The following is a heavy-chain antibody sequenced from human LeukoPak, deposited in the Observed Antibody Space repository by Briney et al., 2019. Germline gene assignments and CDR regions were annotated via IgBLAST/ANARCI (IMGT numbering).Heavy chain of an antibody. J-gene: IGHJ5*02. D-gene: IGHD3-10*01. V-gene: IGHV3-11*01. CDR1: GFSFSNSY. CDR3: ARSNPHYGSGSHP. Sequence: GESLRLSCVVSGFSFSNSYMTWIRQTPGKGLESLAYISGSGSDIYYADSVKGRFTISRDNAKNSLYLQMNSLRAEDTAVYYCARSNPHYGSGSHPWGQGTLVTVSS. CDR2: ISGSGSDI.